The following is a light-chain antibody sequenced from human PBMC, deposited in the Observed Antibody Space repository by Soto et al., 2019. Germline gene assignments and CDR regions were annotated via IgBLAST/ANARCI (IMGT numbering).Light chain of an antibody. V-gene: IGKV1-5*01. J-gene: IGKJ1*01. CDR1: QRVNTC. CDR2: DAS. CDR3: QQYQIDWT. Sequence: DIQMTQSPSTLSASGGDRVSITCRASQRVNTCLAWYQQKPGKAPTLLIYDASSLQSGVPSRFSGSGSGTEFTLTISSLQPDDFATYYCQQYQIDWTFGQGTKVEIK.